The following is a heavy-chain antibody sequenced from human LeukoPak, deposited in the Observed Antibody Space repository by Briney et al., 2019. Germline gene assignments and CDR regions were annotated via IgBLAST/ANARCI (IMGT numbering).Heavy chain of an antibody. J-gene: IGHJ6*04. V-gene: IGHV1-18*01. CDR2: ISTYNGYA. Sequence: GAPVKVSCKASGYSFISYGISWVRQAPGQGLEWMGWISTYNGYANYAQKLQGRVTMTTETSTSTAYMELRSLRSDDTAVYYCARNSSDWYGYMDVWGKGTTVTFSS. CDR1: GYSFISYG. CDR3: ARNSSDWYGYMDV. D-gene: IGHD6-19*01.